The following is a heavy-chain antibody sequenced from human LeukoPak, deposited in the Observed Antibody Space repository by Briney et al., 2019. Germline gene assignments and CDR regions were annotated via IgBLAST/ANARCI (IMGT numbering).Heavy chain of an antibody. D-gene: IGHD2-21*02. CDR2: IYHSGST. Sequence: SETLSLTCTVSGYSISSGYYWGWIRQPPGKGLEWIGSIYHSGSTYYNPSLKSRVTISVDTSKNQFSLKLSSVTAADTAVYYCATQEVVTAVFDYWGQGTLVTVSS. V-gene: IGHV4-38-2*02. CDR3: ATQEVVTAVFDY. J-gene: IGHJ4*02. CDR1: GYSISSGYY.